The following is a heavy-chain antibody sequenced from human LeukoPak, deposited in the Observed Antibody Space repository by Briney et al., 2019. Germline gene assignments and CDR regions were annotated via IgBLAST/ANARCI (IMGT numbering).Heavy chain of an antibody. CDR1: GFTFSSYA. Sequence: GGSLRLSCAASGFTFSSYAMSWVRQAPGKGLEWVSAISGSGGSTYYADSVKGRFTISRDNSKNTLYLQMNSLRAEDTAVYYCAKAGPYYYDSSGYFDYWGRGTLVTVSS. V-gene: IGHV3-23*01. CDR2: ISGSGGST. D-gene: IGHD3-22*01. J-gene: IGHJ4*02. CDR3: AKAGPYYYDSSGYFDY.